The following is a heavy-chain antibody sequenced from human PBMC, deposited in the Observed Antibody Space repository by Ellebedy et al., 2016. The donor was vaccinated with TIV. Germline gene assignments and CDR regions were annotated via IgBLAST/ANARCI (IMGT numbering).Heavy chain of an antibody. J-gene: IGHJ3*02. CDR1: GFSLSTSGVG. CDR3: AHSPDFWSGLGAFDI. D-gene: IGHD3-3*01. Sequence: SGPTLVKPTQTLTLTCTFSGFSLSTSGVGVGWIRQHPGKALEWLALIYWDDDKRYSPSLKSRLTITKDTSKNQVVLTMTNMDPVDTATYYCAHSPDFWSGLGAFDIWGQGTMVTVSS. CDR2: IYWDDDK. V-gene: IGHV2-5*02.